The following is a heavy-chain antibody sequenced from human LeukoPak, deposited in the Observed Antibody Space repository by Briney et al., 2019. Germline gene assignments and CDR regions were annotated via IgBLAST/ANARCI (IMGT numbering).Heavy chain of an antibody. V-gene: IGHV4-59*01. CDR3: ARDFPYCGGDCDSHGGY. J-gene: IGHJ4*02. CDR2: IYYSGST. Sequence: SETLSLTCTVSGGSISSYYWSWIRQPPGKGLEWIGYIYYSGSTNYNPSLKSRVTISVDTSKNQFSLKLSSVTAADTAVYYCARDFPYCGGDCDSHGGYWGQGTLVTVSS. CDR1: GGSISSYY. D-gene: IGHD2-21*02.